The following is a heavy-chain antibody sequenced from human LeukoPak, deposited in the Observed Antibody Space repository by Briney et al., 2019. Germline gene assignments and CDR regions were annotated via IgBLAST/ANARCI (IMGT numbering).Heavy chain of an antibody. CDR3: ASLAWGYCSSTSCPY. CDR1: DGSFSGYY. Sequence: PSETLSLTCAVYDGSFSGYYWSWIRQPPGKGLEWIGGINHSGSTNYNPSLKSRVTISVDTSKNQFSLKLSSVTAADTAVYYCASLAWGYCSSTSCPYWGQGTLVTVSS. J-gene: IGHJ4*02. D-gene: IGHD2-2*01. V-gene: IGHV4-34*01. CDR2: INHSGST.